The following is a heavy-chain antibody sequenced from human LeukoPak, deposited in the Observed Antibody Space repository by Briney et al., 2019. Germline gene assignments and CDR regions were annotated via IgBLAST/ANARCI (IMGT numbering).Heavy chain of an antibody. V-gene: IGHV1-69*13. CDR1: GYTFSNYA. J-gene: IGHJ4*02. Sequence: ASVKVSCKASGYTFSNYAISWVRQAPGQGLEWMGGITPIFGTANYAQKFQGRVTITADEPTSTAYMELSSLRSEDTAVYYCAKDPPYSSGWFDYWGQGTLVTVSS. D-gene: IGHD6-19*01. CDR3: AKDPPYSSGWFDY. CDR2: ITPIFGTA.